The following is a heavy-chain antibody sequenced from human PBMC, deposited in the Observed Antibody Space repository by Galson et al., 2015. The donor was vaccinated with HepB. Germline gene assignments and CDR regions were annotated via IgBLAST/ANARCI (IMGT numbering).Heavy chain of an antibody. V-gene: IGHV3-21*01. J-gene: IGHJ6*02. CDR2: ISSSSSYI. D-gene: IGHD2-15*01. CDR3: ARHCSGGSCYDYYYGMDV. CDR1: GFTFSSYS. Sequence: SLRLSCAASGFTFSSYSMNWVRQAPGKGLEWVSSISSSSSYIYYADSVKGRFTISRDNAKNSLYLQMNSLRAEDTAVYYCARHCSGGSCYDYYYGMDVWGQGTTVTVSS.